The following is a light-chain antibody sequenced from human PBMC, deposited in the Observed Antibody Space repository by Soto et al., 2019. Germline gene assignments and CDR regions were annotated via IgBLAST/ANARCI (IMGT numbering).Light chain of an antibody. V-gene: IGKV3-11*01. CDR2: DAS. CDR3: QQRSNWPPWT. Sequence: VLTQSPGTLSLSPGERASLACRASQSVSSYLAWYQQKPGQAPRLLIYDASNRATGIPARFSGSGSGTDFTLTISSLEPEDFAVYYCQQRSNWPPWTFGQGTKV. CDR1: QSVSSY. J-gene: IGKJ1*01.